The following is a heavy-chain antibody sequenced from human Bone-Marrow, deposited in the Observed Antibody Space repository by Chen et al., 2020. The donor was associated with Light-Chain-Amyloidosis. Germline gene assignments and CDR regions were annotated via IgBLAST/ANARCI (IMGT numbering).Heavy chain of an antibody. D-gene: IGHD3-10*01. CDR3: ARQSYGSDSYFSLDNTYYMDV. J-gene: IGHJ6*03. CDR2: ISQSGST. Sequence: QLQESGPGLLEPSKTLSLTCTVSGVSTITSREYYWSWIRQPPGKGLEWNGEISQSGSTYYNPTLRSRVTISLDTSKNQCSLKLSCVTAADTAVYYCARQSYGSDSYFSLDNTYYMDVWGRGTTVTVSS. CDR1: GVSTITSREYY. V-gene: IGHV4-39*01.